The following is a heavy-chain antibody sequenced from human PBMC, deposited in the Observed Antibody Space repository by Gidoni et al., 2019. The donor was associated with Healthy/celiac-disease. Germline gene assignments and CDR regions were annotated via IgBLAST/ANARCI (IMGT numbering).Heavy chain of an antibody. CDR2: AYYSGST. Sequence: QLQLQESGPGLVKPSETLSLTCTVSGGSISSSSYYWGWIHQPPGKGLEWIGSAYYSGSTYYNPSLKSRVTISVDTSKNQFSLKLSSVTAADTAVYHCASSYYYDSSGYPLNWFDPWGQGTLVTVSS. V-gene: IGHV4-39*01. CDR1: GGSISSSSYY. J-gene: IGHJ5*02. D-gene: IGHD3-22*01. CDR3: ASSYYYDSSGYPLNWFDP.